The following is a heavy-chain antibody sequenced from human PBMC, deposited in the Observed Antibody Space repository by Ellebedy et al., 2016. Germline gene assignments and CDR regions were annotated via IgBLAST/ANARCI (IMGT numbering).Heavy chain of an antibody. D-gene: IGHD6-13*01. CDR3: ARISPIDASGTPYFDL. Sequence: SETLSLXCAVYGGSLSGFSWSWIRQPPGKGLEWIGEFIHSGGTNYSPSLKSRVTISVDMSKNQVSLKVNSVTAADTAVYYCARISPIDASGTPYFDLWGQGTLVTVSS. V-gene: IGHV4-34*12. J-gene: IGHJ4*02. CDR2: FIHSGGT. CDR1: GGSLSGFS.